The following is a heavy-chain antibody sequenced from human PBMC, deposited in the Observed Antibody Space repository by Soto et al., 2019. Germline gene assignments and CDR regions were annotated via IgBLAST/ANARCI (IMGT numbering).Heavy chain of an antibody. Sequence: QVQLVQSGAEVKKPGSSVKVSCKASGGTFSSYPIKWVRQVPGQGLEWVGGIIPIFGTANYAQKFQGRVTMTAVKSTATTYMELSGLRSDDTAVYYCAREQVPNADGSGGAVDIWCQGTMVTVSS. CDR1: GGTFSSYP. CDR2: IIPIFGTA. J-gene: IGHJ3*02. D-gene: IGHD2-15*01. CDR3: AREQVPNADGSGGAVDI. V-gene: IGHV1-69*06.